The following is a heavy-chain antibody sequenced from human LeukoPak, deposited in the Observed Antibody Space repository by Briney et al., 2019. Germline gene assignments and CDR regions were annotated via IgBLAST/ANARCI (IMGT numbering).Heavy chain of an antibody. CDR3: ARGGHLDDYWSGYYFY. Sequence: SETLSLTCTVSGGSISSYYWSWIRQPPGKGLEWIGYIYYSGSTYYHTSLKSRVTISVDTPKNQFSLKLSSVTAADTAVYYCARGGHLDDYWSGYYFYWGQGTLVTVSS. J-gene: IGHJ4*02. CDR2: IYYSGST. CDR1: GGSISSYY. V-gene: IGHV4-30-4*08. D-gene: IGHD3-3*01.